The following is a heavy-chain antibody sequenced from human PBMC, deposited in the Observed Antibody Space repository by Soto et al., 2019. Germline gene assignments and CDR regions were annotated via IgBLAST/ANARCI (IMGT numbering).Heavy chain of an antibody. D-gene: IGHD6-19*01. CDR1: RYTFSNFW. Sequence: PGESLKIYCQCSRYTFSNFWTCWVRQLPGKGLEWMGIIYPGDHETRYSPSFHGKVTISADKSINTAYLQWNSLEASDTAFYYCAHRPSGWYLFDYWGQGTLVTGSS. CDR3: AHRPSGWYLFDY. V-gene: IGHV5-51*01. J-gene: IGHJ4*02. CDR2: IYPGDHET.